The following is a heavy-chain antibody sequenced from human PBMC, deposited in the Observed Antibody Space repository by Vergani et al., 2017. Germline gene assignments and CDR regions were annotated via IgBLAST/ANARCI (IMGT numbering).Heavy chain of an antibody. J-gene: IGHJ4*02. V-gene: IGHV4-39*07. D-gene: IGHD1-26*01. CDR2: IYYSGST. Sequence: QLQLQESGPGLVKPSETLSLTCTVSGGSISSSSYYWGWIRQPPGKGLEWIGSIYYSGSTNYNPSLKSRVTISVDTSKNQFSLKLSSVTAADTAVYYCARGEAVGAIAYWGQGTLVTVSS. CDR1: GGSISSSSYY. CDR3: ARGEAVGAIAY.